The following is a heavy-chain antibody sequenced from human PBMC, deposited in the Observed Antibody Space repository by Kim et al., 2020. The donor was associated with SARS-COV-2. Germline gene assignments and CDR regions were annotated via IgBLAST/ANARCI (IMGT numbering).Heavy chain of an antibody. J-gene: IGHJ6*02. Sequence: GGSLRLSCAGSGFIFSGSTIHWVRQASGKGLEWVGRIKNKANNYATTYAASVKDKFTISRDDAKSTAYLQMNSLKTEDTAVYYCIRHEASLGGMNVWGQGTTVTVSS. CDR3: IRHEASLGGMNV. CDR1: GFIFSGST. V-gene: IGHV3-73*01. CDR2: IKNKANNYAT.